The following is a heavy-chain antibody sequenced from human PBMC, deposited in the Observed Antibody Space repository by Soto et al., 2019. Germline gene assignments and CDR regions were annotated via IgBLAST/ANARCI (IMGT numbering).Heavy chain of an antibody. CDR2: INSDGTST. CDR3: ARGGPYSSSALDY. CDR1: GFTLRSYW. V-gene: IGHV3-74*01. Sequence: GGSLRLSCAASGFTLRSYWMHWVRQGPGKGLVWVSRINSDGTSTSYADSVKGRFTISRDNARNTLYLQMNSLRAEDTAVYYCARGGPYSSSALDYWGQGTLVTVSS. J-gene: IGHJ4*02. D-gene: IGHD6-6*01.